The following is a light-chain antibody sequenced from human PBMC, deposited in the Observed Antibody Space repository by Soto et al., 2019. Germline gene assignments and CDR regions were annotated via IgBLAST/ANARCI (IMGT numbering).Light chain of an antibody. V-gene: IGKV1-5*01. J-gene: IGKJ1*01. Sequence: DIQMTQSPSTLPSSVGDRFTITCRDSQSISNGLAWYQQKRGTAPKVLIYHASNLQSGVPSRFSGSGSGTEFTLTISSLQPDDFATYYCQQYNSYSFGQGTKVDI. CDR1: QSISNG. CDR3: QQYNSYS. CDR2: HAS.